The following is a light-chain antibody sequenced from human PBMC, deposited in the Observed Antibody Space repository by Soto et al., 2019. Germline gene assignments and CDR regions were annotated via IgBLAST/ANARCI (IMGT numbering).Light chain of an antibody. Sequence: QSALTQPASVSGSPGQSITISCTGTNTDIGVYDYVSWYQQHPGKAPKVIIYEVTNRPSGVSHRFSGSKSGDTASLTISGLQSEDEADYYGSSYTTSATLVFGGGTKLTVL. V-gene: IGLV2-14*01. J-gene: IGLJ3*02. CDR2: EVT. CDR3: SSYTTSATLV. CDR1: NTDIGVYDY.